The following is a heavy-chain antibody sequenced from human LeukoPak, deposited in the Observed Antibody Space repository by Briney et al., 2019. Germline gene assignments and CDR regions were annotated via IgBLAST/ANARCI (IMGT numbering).Heavy chain of an antibody. CDR2: INQDGSVN. V-gene: IGHV3-7*01. J-gene: IGHJ4*02. Sequence: GGSLRLSCAASGFTFSSYAMSWVRQAPGKGLEWVANINQDGSVNYYVDSVKGRFTISRDNAKNSVYLQMNSLRVEDTAVYYCARIRYSSSSTDYWGQGTLATVSS. CDR3: ARIRYSSSSTDY. D-gene: IGHD6-6*01. CDR1: GFTFSSYA.